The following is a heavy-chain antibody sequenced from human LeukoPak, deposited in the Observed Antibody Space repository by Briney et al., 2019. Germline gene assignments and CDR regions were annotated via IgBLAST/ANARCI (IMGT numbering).Heavy chain of an antibody. Sequence: PGRSLRLSCAASGFTFSSSLIHWVRQGPGKGPVWVSLINTDGSSTNYADSVKGRFTISRDNAKNTLFLHMDSLRAEDTAVYYCAFGTGWFFNYWGQGTLVTVSS. CDR3: AFGTGWFFNY. CDR2: INTDGSST. D-gene: IGHD6-19*01. V-gene: IGHV3-74*01. CDR1: GFTFSSSL. J-gene: IGHJ4*02.